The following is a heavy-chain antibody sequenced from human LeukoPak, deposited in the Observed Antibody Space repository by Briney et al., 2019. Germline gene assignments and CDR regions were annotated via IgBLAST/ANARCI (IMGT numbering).Heavy chain of an antibody. CDR1: GGSISSGGYS. CDR3: ARGHGYCSSTSSLNWFDP. Sequence: SETLSLTCTVSGGSISSGGYSWSWIRQPPGKGLEWIGYIYYSGSTYYNPSLKSRVTISVDTSKNQFSLKLSSVTAADTAVYYCARGHGYCSSTSSLNWFDPWGQGTLVTVSS. J-gene: IGHJ5*02. CDR2: IYYSGST. V-gene: IGHV4-30-4*07. D-gene: IGHD2-2*01.